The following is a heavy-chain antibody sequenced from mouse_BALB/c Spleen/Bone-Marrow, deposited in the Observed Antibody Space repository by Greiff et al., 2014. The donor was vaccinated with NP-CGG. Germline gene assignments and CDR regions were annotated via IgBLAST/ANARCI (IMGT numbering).Heavy chain of an antibody. J-gene: IGHJ2*01. CDR1: XXXFTGYF. Sequence: PGASVKIXCKXSXXXFTGYFMNWVMQSHGKSLEWIGRINPYNGDTFYNQKFKGKATLTVDKSSSTAHMELRSLASEDSAVYYCARSGYYGSSYFDYWGQGTTLTVSS. CDR2: INPYNGDT. D-gene: IGHD1-1*01. V-gene: IGHV1-20*02. CDR3: ARSGYYGSSYFDY.